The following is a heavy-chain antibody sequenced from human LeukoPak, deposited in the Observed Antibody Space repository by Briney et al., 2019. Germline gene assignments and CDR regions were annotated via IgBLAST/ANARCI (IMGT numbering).Heavy chain of an antibody. CDR1: GGSISGYF. D-gene: IGHD5-24*01. CDR2: IYTSGST. CDR3: ACYKIVERNFDF. J-gene: IGHJ4*02. V-gene: IGHV4-4*07. Sequence: SETLSLTCTVSGGSISGYFWGWIRQPAGKGLEWIGHIYTSGSTIYNPSLKSRVTMSVDTSKNQFSLKLTSVTAADTAVYYCACYKIVERNFDFWGQGMLVTVSS.